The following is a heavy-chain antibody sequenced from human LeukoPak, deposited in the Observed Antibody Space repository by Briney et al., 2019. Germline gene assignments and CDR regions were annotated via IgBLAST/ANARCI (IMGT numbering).Heavy chain of an antibody. D-gene: IGHD3-10*01. Sequence: EASVKVSCKASGGTFSSYAISWVRQAPGQGLEWMGGIIPIFGTANYAQKFQGRVTITTDESTSTAYMELSSLRSEDTAVYYCATYYYGSGSYPPDAFDIWGQGTMVTVSS. CDR3: ATYYYGSGSYPPDAFDI. CDR2: IIPIFGTA. CDR1: GGTFSSYA. V-gene: IGHV1-69*05. J-gene: IGHJ3*02.